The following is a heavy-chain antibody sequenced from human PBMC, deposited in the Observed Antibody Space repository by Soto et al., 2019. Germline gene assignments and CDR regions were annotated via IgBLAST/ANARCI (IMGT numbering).Heavy chain of an antibody. D-gene: IGHD3-10*01. V-gene: IGHV3-30*18. CDR1: GFTFRSYG. CDR3: AKDRGYYGSGSYSTIDY. J-gene: IGHJ4*02. CDR2: ISYDGRNK. Sequence: PVGSLRLSCEASGFTFRSYGMHWVRLAPGEGLEWVAVISYDGRNKYYADSVKGRFTISRDNSKNTLYLQMNSLRAEDTAVYYCAKDRGYYGSGSYSTIDYWGQGTLVTVSS.